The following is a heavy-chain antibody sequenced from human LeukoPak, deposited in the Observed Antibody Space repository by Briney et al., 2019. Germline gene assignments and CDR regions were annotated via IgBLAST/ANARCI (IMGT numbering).Heavy chain of an antibody. CDR3: AKLGISDGIDY. V-gene: IGHV3-23*01. CDR2: ITGSGGST. D-gene: IGHD1-14*01. CDR1: GFTFSSHA. Sequence: GGSLRLSCAASGFTFSSHAMTWVRQAPGKGLEWGSSITGSGGSTFYAASVKGRFTISRDNSKNTLYLQMNGLRAEDTAVYYCAKLGISDGIDYWGQGTLVTVSS. J-gene: IGHJ4*02.